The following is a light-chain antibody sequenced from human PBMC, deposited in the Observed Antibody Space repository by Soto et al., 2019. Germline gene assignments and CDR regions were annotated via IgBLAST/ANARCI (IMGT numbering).Light chain of an antibody. J-gene: IGKJ1*01. CDR1: QGISNY. V-gene: IGKV1-27*01. CDR3: QKYNSAPWT. CDR2: AAS. Sequence: DIQMTHSPSSLSPPVGDRVTITCRASQGISNYLAWYQQKPGKVPKLLIYAASTLQSGVPSRFSGSGSGTDFTLTISSLQPEDVATYYCQKYNSAPWTFGQGTKVDIK.